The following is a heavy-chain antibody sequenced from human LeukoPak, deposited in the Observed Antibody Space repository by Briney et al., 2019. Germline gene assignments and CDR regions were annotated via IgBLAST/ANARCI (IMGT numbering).Heavy chain of an antibody. CDR3: ARVSIQLWLNWFDP. CDR2: ISAYNGNT. J-gene: IGHJ5*02. Sequence: ASVKVSCKASGGTFTSYGISWVRQAPGQGLEWMGWISAYNGNTNYAQKLQGRVTMTTDTSTSTAYMELRSLRSDDTAVYYCARVSIQLWLNWFDPWGQGTLVTVSS. V-gene: IGHV1-18*01. CDR1: GGTFTSYG. D-gene: IGHD5-18*01.